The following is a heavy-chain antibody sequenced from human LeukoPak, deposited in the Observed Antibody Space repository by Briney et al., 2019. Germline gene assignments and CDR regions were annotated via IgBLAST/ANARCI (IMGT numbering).Heavy chain of an antibody. Sequence: SETLSLTCTVSGGSISSISYYWGWIRQPPGKGLEWIGSMYHNGSTYYNPSLKSRVTISVDTSKNQFSLKLSSMTAADTAVYHCARGLGYYDSSVGYWGQGTLVTVSS. CDR2: MYHNGST. D-gene: IGHD3-22*01. CDR3: ARGLGYYDSSVGY. V-gene: IGHV4-39*07. J-gene: IGHJ4*02. CDR1: GGSISSISYY.